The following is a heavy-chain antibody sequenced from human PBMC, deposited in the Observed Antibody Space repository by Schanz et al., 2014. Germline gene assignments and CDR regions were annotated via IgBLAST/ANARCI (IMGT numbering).Heavy chain of an antibody. CDR1: GFSFGNYG. V-gene: IGHV3-23*01. D-gene: IGHD6-25*01. CDR2: FDAHDGRA. J-gene: IGHJ4*02. Sequence: EVQLLESGGGLVQPGGSLRLSCEASGFSFGNYGMSWVRQAPGKGLEWVSGFDAHDGRAYYADSAKGRFTISRDNSKSTLYVEMNSLRVEDTAVYYCAKVRYSSGWRGDYFDEWGQGTLXTVAS. CDR3: AKVRYSSGWRGDYFDE.